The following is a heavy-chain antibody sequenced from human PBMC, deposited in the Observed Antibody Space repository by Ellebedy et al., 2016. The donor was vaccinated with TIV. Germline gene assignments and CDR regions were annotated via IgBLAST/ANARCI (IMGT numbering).Heavy chain of an antibody. CDR2: IKRKADGGTT. D-gene: IGHD6-19*01. V-gene: IGHV3-15*01. Sequence: GESLKISCAASGFTFSKTWMSWVRQAPGKGLEWVGRIKRKADGGTTDYTAHVKCRFTLSRDDSKTTVYLQMNSLKTEDTAVYYCTTDRYSSGWYVDYWGQGTLVTVSS. CDR3: TTDRYSSGWYVDY. J-gene: IGHJ4*02. CDR1: GFTFSKTW.